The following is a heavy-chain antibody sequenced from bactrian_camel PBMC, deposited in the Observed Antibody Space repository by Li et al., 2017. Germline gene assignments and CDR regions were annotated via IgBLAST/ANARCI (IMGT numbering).Heavy chain of an antibody. V-gene: IGHV3S60*01. D-gene: IGHD3*01. Sequence: HVQLVESGGGSVQPGETLRLSCTATVTYDLVDMGWFRQRPGSECELVSFIRRDGSTYYTDSVKGRFSISRDNAKNTVNLQMSSLKPEDTGVYYCSASRGRAALLPCPGQGTQVTVS. CDR1: VTYDLVD. CDR2: IRRDGST. J-gene: IGHJ4*01.